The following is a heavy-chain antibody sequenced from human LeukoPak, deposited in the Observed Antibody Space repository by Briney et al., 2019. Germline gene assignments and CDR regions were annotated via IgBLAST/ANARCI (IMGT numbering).Heavy chain of an antibody. CDR1: GGSISSSSYY. CDR2: IYYSGST. D-gene: IGHD3-3*02. Sequence: SETLSLTCTVSGGSISSSSYYWGWIRQPPGKGLEWIGSIYYSGSTYYNPCLKSRVTISVYTFKNQFSLKLSSVTAADTAVYYCARALGEAPDYWGQGTLVTVSS. CDR3: ARALGEAPDY. J-gene: IGHJ4*02. V-gene: IGHV4-39*07.